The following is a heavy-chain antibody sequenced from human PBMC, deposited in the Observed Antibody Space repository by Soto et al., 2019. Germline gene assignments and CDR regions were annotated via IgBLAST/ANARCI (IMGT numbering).Heavy chain of an antibody. V-gene: IGHV3-66*01. CDR2: IYSGGST. CDR1: GFTVSSNY. CDR3: ARGPGSYFDY. J-gene: IGHJ4*02. Sequence: GGSLRLSCAASGFTVSSNYMSWVRQAPGKGLEWVSVIYSGGSTYYADSVKGRFAISRDNSKNTLYLQMGSLRAEDMAVYYWARGPGSYFDYWGQGTLVTVSS.